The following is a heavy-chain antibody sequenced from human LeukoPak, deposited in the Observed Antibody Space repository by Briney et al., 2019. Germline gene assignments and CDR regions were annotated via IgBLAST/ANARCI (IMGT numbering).Heavy chain of an antibody. J-gene: IGHJ4*02. D-gene: IGHD1-26*01. V-gene: IGHV1-58*02. CDR3: AAVPVGATYYFDY. Sequence: SVKVSCKASGFTFTSSAMQWVRQARGQRLEWIGWIVVGSGNTNYAQKFQERVTITRDMSTSTAYMELSSLRSEDTAVYYRAAVPVGATYYFDYWGQGTLVTVSS. CDR1: GFTFTSSA. CDR2: IVVGSGNT.